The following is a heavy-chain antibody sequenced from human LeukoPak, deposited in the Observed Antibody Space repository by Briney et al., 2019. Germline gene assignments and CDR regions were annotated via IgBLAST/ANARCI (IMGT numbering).Heavy chain of an antibody. CDR3: ARVGRVRGVILYY. Sequence: ASVTVSCKASGYTFTSYDINWVRQAAGQGLEGVGWMNPNSGNTAYAQKFQGRVTMTRNTSISTAYMELSSLRSEDTAVYYCARVGRVRGVILYYWGQGTLVTVSS. J-gene: IGHJ4*02. CDR2: MNPNSGNT. V-gene: IGHV1-8*01. CDR1: GYTFTSYD. D-gene: IGHD3-10*01.